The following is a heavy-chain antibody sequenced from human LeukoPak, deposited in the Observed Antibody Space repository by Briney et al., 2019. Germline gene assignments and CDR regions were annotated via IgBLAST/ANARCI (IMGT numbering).Heavy chain of an antibody. CDR1: GYTFTGYD. CDR2: MNPNSGNT. V-gene: IGHV1-8*01. CDR3: ARDKINAPDY. Sequence: ASVKVSCKASGYTFTGYDINWVRQATGQGLEWMGWMNPNSGNTGYAQKFQGRVTMTRDTSTSTVYMELSSLRSEDTAVYYCARDKINAPDYWGQGTLVTVSS. J-gene: IGHJ4*02.